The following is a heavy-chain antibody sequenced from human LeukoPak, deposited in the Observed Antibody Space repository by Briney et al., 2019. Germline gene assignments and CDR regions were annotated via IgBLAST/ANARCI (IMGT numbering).Heavy chain of an antibody. V-gene: IGHV1-69*13. CDR1: GGSFSNYA. CDR2: IIPMFGTT. CDR3: ARAFDYYDSSGPPAFDI. J-gene: IGHJ3*02. D-gene: IGHD3-22*01. Sequence: SVKVSCKASGGSFSNYAISWVRQAPGQGLEWMGGIIPMFGTTNYAQNFQGRATITADASTSTVFMDLSSLRSEDTALYYCARAFDYYDSSGPPAFDIWGQGTMVTVSS.